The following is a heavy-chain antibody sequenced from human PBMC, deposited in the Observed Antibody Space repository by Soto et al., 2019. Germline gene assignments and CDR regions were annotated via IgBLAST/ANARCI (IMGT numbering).Heavy chain of an antibody. J-gene: IGHJ3*01. CDR3: VRGDPGACSSTSCSDAFDL. V-gene: IGHV4-30-4*01. Sequence: QVQLQESGPGLVKPSQTLSLTCTVSGGSISSGDYYWNWIRQPPGKGLEWIGSIYYSGSTSYSPALKRRVTRSVGTTKNHFSLKLSSVAAADAAVYYCVRGDPGACSSTSCSDAFDLWGRGTKVAASS. D-gene: IGHD2-2*01. CDR2: IYYSGST. CDR1: GGSISSGDYY.